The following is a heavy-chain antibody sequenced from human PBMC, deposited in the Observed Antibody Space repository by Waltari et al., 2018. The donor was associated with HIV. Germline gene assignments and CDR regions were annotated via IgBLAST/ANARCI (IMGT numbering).Heavy chain of an antibody. V-gene: IGHV5-51*01. D-gene: IGHD6-6*01. CDR1: GYSFTSYW. CDR2: IYPGPSDT. Sequence: EVQLVQSGAEVKTPGESLKISGKGSGYSFTSYWIGGSRQRPGKGLEWVRIIYPGPSDTLDSPSFQGQVTISADKSISTAYLQWRSLKASYTAIEYCARHFRYSSSSDWFDPWGQGTLVTVSS. J-gene: IGHJ5*02. CDR3: ARHFRYSSSSDWFDP.